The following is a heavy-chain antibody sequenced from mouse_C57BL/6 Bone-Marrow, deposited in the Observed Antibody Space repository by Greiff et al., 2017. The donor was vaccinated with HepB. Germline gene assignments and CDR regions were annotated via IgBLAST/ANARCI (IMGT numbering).Heavy chain of an antibody. V-gene: IGHV1-18*01. CDR1: GYTFTDYN. J-gene: IGHJ2*01. Sequence: EVKLMESGPELVKPGASVKIPCKASGYTFTDYNMDWVKQSHGKSLEWIGDINPNNGGTIYNQKFKGKATLTVDKSSSTAYMELRSLTSEDTAVYYCAREGGLRGEYYFDYWGQGTTLTVSS. CDR2: INPNNGGT. D-gene: IGHD2-4*01. CDR3: AREGGLRGEYYFDY.